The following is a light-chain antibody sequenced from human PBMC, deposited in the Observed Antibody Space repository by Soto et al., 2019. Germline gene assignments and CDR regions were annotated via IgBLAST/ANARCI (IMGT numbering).Light chain of an antibody. CDR3: QQYCSTPWA. Sequence: DIVMTQSPDSLAVSLGERATINCKSSQSVLYSSNNKNYLAWYQQKPGQPPKVLIERASTRESGVTDRFSGRESGADFVYTIGSLQAEDVAVYYCQQYCSTPWAFGEGTKVEIQ. CDR2: RAS. J-gene: IGKJ1*01. CDR1: QSVLYSSNNKNY. V-gene: IGKV4-1*01.